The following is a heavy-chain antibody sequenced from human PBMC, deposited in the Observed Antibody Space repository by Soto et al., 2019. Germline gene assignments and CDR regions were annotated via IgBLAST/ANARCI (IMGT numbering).Heavy chain of an antibody. CDR3: VFDFWLVPTV. CDR2: IHSSSSWE. J-gene: IGHJ6*04. V-gene: IGHV3-48*01. D-gene: IGHD3-3*01. Sequence: EVQLVESGGGLVQPGGSLKLSCAASGFTFSTHSMNWVRQAPGRGLEWVSYIHSSSSWEVYADSVRGRCTVSRDNAKNSLYLQMSSLRAEDTAVYYCVFDFWLVPTVWGKGTTVTVSS. CDR1: GFTFSTHS.